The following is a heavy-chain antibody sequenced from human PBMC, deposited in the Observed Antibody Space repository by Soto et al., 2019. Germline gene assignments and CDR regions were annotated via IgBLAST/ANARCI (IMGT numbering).Heavy chain of an antibody. CDR2: IDPSDSQT. D-gene: IGHD1-1*01. Sequence: GESLKISCKGSGYSFAGYWITWVRQKPGKVLEWMGRIDPSDSQTYYSPSFRGHVTISATKSITTVFLQWSSLRASDTAMYYCARQIYECGTGPNFQYCFHSWGEGXPVTVYS. CDR3: ARQIYECGTGPNFQYCFHS. V-gene: IGHV5-10-1*01. CDR1: GYSFAGYW. J-gene: IGHJ4*02.